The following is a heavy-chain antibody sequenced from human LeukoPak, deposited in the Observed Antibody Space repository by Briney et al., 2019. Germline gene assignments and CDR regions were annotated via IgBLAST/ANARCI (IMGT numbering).Heavy chain of an antibody. Sequence: GGSLRLSCAASGFTFSSYGMHWVRQAPGKGLEWVAVISYDGSNKYYADSVKGRFTISRDNSKNTLYLQMNSLRAEDTAVYYCAKESPTTPAYYFDYWGQGTLLTVSS. CDR3: AKESPTTPAYYFDY. J-gene: IGHJ4*02. D-gene: IGHD4-11*01. V-gene: IGHV3-30*18. CDR2: ISYDGSNK. CDR1: GFTFSSYG.